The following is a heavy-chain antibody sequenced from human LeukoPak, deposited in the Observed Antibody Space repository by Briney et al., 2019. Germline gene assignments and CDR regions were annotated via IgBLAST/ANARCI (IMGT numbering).Heavy chain of an antibody. CDR3: ARGVGSSSDWFDP. Sequence: GGSLRLSCAASGFTFSSYSMNWVRQAPGKGLEWVSSISSSSSYIYHADSVKGRFTISRDNAKNSLYLQMNSLRAEDTAVYYCARGVGSSSDWFDPWGQGTLVTVSS. V-gene: IGHV3-21*01. CDR2: ISSSSSYI. J-gene: IGHJ5*02. D-gene: IGHD6-6*01. CDR1: GFTFSSYS.